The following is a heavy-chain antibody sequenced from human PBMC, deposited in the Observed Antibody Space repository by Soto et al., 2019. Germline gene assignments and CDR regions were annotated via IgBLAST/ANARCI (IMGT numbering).Heavy chain of an antibody. V-gene: IGHV4-34*01. D-gene: IGHD1-7*01. CDR3: ARVKGKDNWNYIRYRFDP. Sequence: SETLSLTCAVYGGSFSGYYWSWIRQPPGKGLEWIGEINHSGSTNYNPSLKSRVTISVDTSKNQFSLKLSSVTAADTAVYYCARVKGKDNWNYIRYRFDPWGQGTLVTVSS. CDR1: GGSFSGYY. CDR2: INHSGST. J-gene: IGHJ5*02.